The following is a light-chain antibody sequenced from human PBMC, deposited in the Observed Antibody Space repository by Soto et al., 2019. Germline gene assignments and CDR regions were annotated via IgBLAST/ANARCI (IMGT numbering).Light chain of an antibody. Sequence: DIQMTQSPSTLSASVGDRVTITCRTSQDIGTWLAWYQQKPEKAPKVLIYRASHLESGVPSRFSASGSGTEFSLTINSLQAHDFATYYCQQYHIYSWTFGQGTKVEIK. CDR1: QDIGTW. CDR3: QQYHIYSWT. CDR2: RAS. J-gene: IGKJ1*01. V-gene: IGKV1-5*03.